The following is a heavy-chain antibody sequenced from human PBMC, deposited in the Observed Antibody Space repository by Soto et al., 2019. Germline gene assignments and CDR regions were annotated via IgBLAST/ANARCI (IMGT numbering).Heavy chain of an antibody. CDR2: ISAYNGNT. V-gene: IGHV1-18*01. CDR3: ARYKAARSPYYYYRMDV. D-gene: IGHD6-6*01. J-gene: IGHJ6*02. Sequence: ASVKVSCKASGYTFTSYGISWVRQAPGQGLEWMGWISAYNGNTNYAQKLQGRVTMTTDTSTSTAYMELRSLRSDDTAVYYCARYKAARSPYYYYRMDVWGQGTTVTVSS. CDR1: GYTFTSYG.